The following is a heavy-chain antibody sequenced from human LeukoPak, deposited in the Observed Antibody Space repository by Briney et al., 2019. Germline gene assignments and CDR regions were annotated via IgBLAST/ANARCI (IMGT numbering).Heavy chain of an antibody. CDR2: MNPINGDS. V-gene: IGHV1-8*03. Sequence: ASVTVSCKASGYTFTNYQINWVRQATGQGLEGVGWMNPINGDSVFAQKFQGRVTITSHSSISTSYMELRSLTSEDTAVYFCARTPSFTASGYDYWGPGTLVTVSS. J-gene: IGHJ4*02. D-gene: IGHD6-25*01. CDR1: GYTFTNYQ. CDR3: ARTPSFTASGYDY.